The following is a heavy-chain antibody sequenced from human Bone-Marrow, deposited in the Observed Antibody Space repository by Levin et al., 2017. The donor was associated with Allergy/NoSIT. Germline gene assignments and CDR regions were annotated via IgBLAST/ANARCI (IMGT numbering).Heavy chain of an antibody. V-gene: IGHV3-21*01. D-gene: IGHD3-10*01. Sequence: SCAASGFTFSTYNMNWVRQAPGKGLEWVSSISSTAYYIYYADSVKGRFTISRDNTKNSLYLQMDSLRAEDTAVYYCARDFGDEYWGQGTLVTVSS. CDR3: ARDFGDEY. CDR2: ISSTAYYI. J-gene: IGHJ4*02. CDR1: GFTFSTYN.